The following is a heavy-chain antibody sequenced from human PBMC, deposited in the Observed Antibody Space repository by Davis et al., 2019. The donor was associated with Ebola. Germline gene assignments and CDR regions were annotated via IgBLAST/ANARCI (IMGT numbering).Heavy chain of an antibody. D-gene: IGHD2-2*01. CDR2: ISAYNGNT. CDR3: ARGPYCSGSTCYSQYFDY. CDR1: GYTFTSYG. V-gene: IGHV1-18*04. J-gene: IGHJ4*02. Sequence: ASVKVSCKASGYTFTSYGISWVRQAPGQGLEWMGWISAYNGNTNYAQKLQGRVTMTTDTSTSTAYMELRSLRSDDTAVYYCARGPYCSGSTCYSQYFDYWGQGTLVTVSS.